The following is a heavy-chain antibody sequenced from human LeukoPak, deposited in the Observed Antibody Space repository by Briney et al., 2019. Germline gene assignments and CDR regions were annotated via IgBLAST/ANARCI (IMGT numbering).Heavy chain of an antibody. J-gene: IGHJ5*02. D-gene: IGHD2-15*01. CDR2: INHREST. CDR1: GGSISSSYYY. V-gene: IGHV4-39*07. Sequence: PSETLSLTCTVSGGSISSSYYYWSWIRQPPGKGLEWIGEINHRESTNYNPSLKSRVTISVDTSKNQFSLKLSSVTAADTAVYYCARPYCSGGSCSNWFDPWGQGTLVTVSS. CDR3: ARPYCSGGSCSNWFDP.